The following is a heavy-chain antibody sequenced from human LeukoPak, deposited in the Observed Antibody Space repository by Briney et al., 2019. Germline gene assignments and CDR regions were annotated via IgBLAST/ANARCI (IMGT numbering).Heavy chain of an antibody. CDR2: INSGGSST. CDR1: GFTFSSYW. CDR3: ARDKQTGVVALPDY. D-gene: IGHD2-15*01. Sequence: AGGSLRLSCAASGFTFSSYWMHWVRQAPGKGLVWVSRINSGGSSTSYADSAKGRFTISRDNAKNTLYLQMNSLRAEDTAVYYCARDKQTGVVALPDYWGQGTLVTVSS. J-gene: IGHJ4*02. V-gene: IGHV3-74*01.